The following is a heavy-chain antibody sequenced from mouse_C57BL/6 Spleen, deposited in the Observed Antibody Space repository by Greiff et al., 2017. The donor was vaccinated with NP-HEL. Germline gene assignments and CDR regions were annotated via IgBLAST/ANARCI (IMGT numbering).Heavy chain of an antibody. V-gene: IGHV2-9*02. CDR3: ARLEDI. Sequence: VQGVESGPGLVAPSQSLSITCTVYGYSLTRYGVHWVRQPPGKGLEWLGVIWAGGSTNYNSALMSRLSSSKDNSKSQVFLKMNSLQTDDTAMYYCARLEDIWGQGTTLTVSS. CDR2: IWAGGST. J-gene: IGHJ2*01. CDR1: GYSLTRYG. D-gene: IGHD1-3*01.